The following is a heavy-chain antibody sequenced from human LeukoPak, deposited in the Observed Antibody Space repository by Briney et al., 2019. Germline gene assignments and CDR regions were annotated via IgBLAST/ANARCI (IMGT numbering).Heavy chain of an antibody. D-gene: IGHD3-22*01. CDR2: IYYSGST. CDR3: ARDYYDSSGYLSYFDY. J-gene: IGHJ4*02. CDR1: GGSISSYY. V-gene: IGHV4-59*01. Sequence: SETLSLTCTVSGGSISSYYWSWIRQTPGKGLEWIGYIYYSGSTNYNPSLKSRVTISVDTSKNQFSLKLSSVTAADTAVYYCARDYYDSSGYLSYFDYWGQETLVTVSS.